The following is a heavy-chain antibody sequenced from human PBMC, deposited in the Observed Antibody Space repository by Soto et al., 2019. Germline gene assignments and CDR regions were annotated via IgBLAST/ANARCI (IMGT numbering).Heavy chain of an antibody. CDR3: ARSTVYVTTYCYCDL. J-gene: IGHJ2*01. Sequence: QVQLQESGPGLVKPSETLSLTCTVSGGSISSYYWSWIRQPPGKGLEWIGYIYYSGSTNYNPSLKSRVTISVDTSKNQFSLKLSSVTAADTAVYYCARSTVYVTTYCYCDLWGRGTLVTVSS. CDR2: IYYSGST. V-gene: IGHV4-59*01. D-gene: IGHD2-8*01. CDR1: GGSISSYY.